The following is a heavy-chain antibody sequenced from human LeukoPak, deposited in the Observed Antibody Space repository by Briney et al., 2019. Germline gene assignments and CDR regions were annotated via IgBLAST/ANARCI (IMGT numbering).Heavy chain of an antibody. CDR3: ARAFGTRNYYYYYMDV. V-gene: IGHV1-46*01. J-gene: IGHJ6*03. CDR2: INPSGGST. Sequence: GESLKVSCKASGYTFTSYYMHWVRQAPGQGLEWMGIINPSGGSTSYAQKFQGRVTMTRDMSTSTVYMELSSLRSEDTAVYYCARAFGTRNYYYYYMDVWGKGTTVTVSS. CDR1: GYTFTSYY. D-gene: IGHD3-10*01.